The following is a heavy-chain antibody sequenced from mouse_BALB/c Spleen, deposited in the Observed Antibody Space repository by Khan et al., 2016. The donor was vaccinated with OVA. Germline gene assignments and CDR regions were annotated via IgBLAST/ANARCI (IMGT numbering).Heavy chain of an antibody. Sequence: EVELVESGGDLVKPGGSLKLSCAASGFTFSSYSMSWVRQTPDKRLEWVATISSGGDYTYYPDNVKGRFTISRAHAKNTLYLQMSSLKSEDTAMYYCASHLTGSFAYWGQGTLVTVSA. CDR1: GFTFSSYS. V-gene: IGHV5-6*01. CDR2: ISSGGDYT. CDR3: ASHLTGSFAY. D-gene: IGHD4-1*01. J-gene: IGHJ3*01.